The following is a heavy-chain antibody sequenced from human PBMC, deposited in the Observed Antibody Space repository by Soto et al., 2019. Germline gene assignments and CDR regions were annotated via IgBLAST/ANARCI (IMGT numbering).Heavy chain of an antibody. Sequence: SETLSLTCTVSGGSISSSSYYWGWIRQPPGKGLEWIGSIYYSGSTYYNPSLKSRVTISVDTSKNQFSLKLSSVTAADTAVYYCARGTPYSSSSHFDYWGQGTLVTVSS. D-gene: IGHD6-6*01. CDR1: GGSISSSSYY. J-gene: IGHJ4*02. CDR2: IYYSGST. V-gene: IGHV4-39*01. CDR3: ARGTPYSSSSHFDY.